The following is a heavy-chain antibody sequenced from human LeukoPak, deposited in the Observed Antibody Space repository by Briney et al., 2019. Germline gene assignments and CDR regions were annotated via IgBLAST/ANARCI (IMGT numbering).Heavy chain of an antibody. CDR1: GFTFSSYA. Sequence: GGSLRLSCAASGFTFSSYAMSWVRQAPGKGLEWVSAISGGGGSTYYADSVKGRFTISRDNSKNTLYLQMNSLRAEDTAVYYCAKRYCSSTSCSFFDFWGQGTLVTVSS. CDR2: ISGGGGST. CDR3: AKRYCSSTSCSFFDF. D-gene: IGHD2-2*01. J-gene: IGHJ4*02. V-gene: IGHV3-23*01.